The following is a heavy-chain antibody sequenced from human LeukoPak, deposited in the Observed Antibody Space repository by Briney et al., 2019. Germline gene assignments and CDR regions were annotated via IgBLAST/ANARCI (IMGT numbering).Heavy chain of an antibody. V-gene: IGHV3-21*04. J-gene: IGHJ3*02. CDR1: GFTLRSYT. CDR2: IGISSNKI. Sequence: PGGSLRLSCAASGFTLRSYTMNWVRQAPGKGLEWVSSIGISSNKIYYADSVKGRFTISRDNSKNTVYLYMNSLRADDTAVYYCVRESGFGQLFPYVFDIWGQGTMVTVSS. D-gene: IGHD3-10*01. CDR3: VRESGFGQLFPYVFDI.